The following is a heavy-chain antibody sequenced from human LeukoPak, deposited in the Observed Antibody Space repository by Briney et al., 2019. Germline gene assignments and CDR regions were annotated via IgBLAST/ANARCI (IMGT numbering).Heavy chain of an antibody. V-gene: IGHV4-39*01. J-gene: IGHJ4*02. D-gene: IGHD4-17*01. CDR3: ARQKGDTVTTPFDY. CDR1: GGSISSSSYY. CDR2: IYYSGST. Sequence: PSETLSLTCTVSGGSISSSSYYWGWIRQPPGKGLEWIGSIYYSGSTYYNPSLKSRVTISVDTSKNQFSLKVSSVTAADTAVYYCARQKGDTVTTPFDYWGQATLVTVSS.